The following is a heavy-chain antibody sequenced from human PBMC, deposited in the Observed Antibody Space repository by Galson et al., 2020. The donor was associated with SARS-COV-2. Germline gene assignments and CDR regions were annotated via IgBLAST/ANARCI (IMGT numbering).Heavy chain of an antibody. V-gene: IGHV3-48*04. CDR1: GFTFSSYN. CDR2: IRSSSGSI. J-gene: IGHJ4*02. Sequence: GGSLRLSCAASGFTFSSYNMNWVRQTPVKGLELVAYIRSSSGSIYYADSVKGRFTISRDNAKSSLYLQLSSLRVEDTAVYYCATERLESWGQGTLVIVSS. CDR3: ATERLES. D-gene: IGHD1-1*01.